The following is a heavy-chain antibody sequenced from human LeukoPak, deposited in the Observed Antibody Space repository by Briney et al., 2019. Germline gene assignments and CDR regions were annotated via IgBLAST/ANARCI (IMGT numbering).Heavy chain of an antibody. J-gene: IGHJ4*02. CDR3: ASAATKGIAVAGTPAGYFDY. Sequence: SSVKVSCKASGGTFRSYAIIWVRQAPGQGLEWMGGIIPIFGTAKCAQKFQGRVTITADESTSTAYMELSSLRSEDTAVYYCASAATKGIAVAGTPAGYFDYWGQGTLVTVSS. V-gene: IGHV1-69*01. CDR1: GGTFRSYA. D-gene: IGHD6-19*01. CDR2: IIPIFGTA.